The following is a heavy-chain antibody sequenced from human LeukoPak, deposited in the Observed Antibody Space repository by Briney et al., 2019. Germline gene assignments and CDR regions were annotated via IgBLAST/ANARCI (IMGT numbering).Heavy chain of an antibody. CDR3: ARSRPLDYDSSGYYCDY. V-gene: IGHV4-30-2*01. CDR2: IYHSGST. CDR1: GGSISSGGYY. J-gene: IGHJ4*02. Sequence: SETLSLTCTVSGGSISSGGYYWSWIRQPPGKGLEWIGYIYHSGSTYYNPSLKSRVTISVDRSKNQFSLKLSSVTAADTAVYYCARSRPLDYDSSGYYCDYWGQGTLVTVSS. D-gene: IGHD3-22*01.